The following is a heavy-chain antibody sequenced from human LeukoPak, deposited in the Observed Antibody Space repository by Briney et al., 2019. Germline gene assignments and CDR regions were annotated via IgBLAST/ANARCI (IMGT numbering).Heavy chain of an antibody. CDR3: ARHGAGSYYYYYYMDV. D-gene: IGHD3-10*01. CDR1: GFTFSSYS. CDR2: ISSSSSYI. Sequence: PGGSLRLSCAASGFTFSSYSMNWVRQAPGKGLEWVSSISSSSSYIYYADSVKGRFTISRDNAKNSLYLQMNSLRAEDTAMYYCARHGAGSYYYYYYMDVWGKGTTVTTSS. V-gene: IGHV3-21*01. J-gene: IGHJ6*03.